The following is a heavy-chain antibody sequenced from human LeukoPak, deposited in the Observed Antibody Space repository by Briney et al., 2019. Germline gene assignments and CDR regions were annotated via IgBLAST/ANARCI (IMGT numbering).Heavy chain of an antibody. J-gene: IGHJ4*02. CDR2: IRYDGSIK. CDR3: AKGIAVAGTELAD. Sequence: GGSLRLSCAASGFTFSSYTMHWVRQAPGKGLEWVSFIRYDGSIKYYADSVEGRFTISRDNSKNTLYLQMNSLRAEDTAVYYCAKGIAVAGTELADWGQGTLVTVSS. CDR1: GFTFSSYT. D-gene: IGHD6-19*01. V-gene: IGHV3-30*02.